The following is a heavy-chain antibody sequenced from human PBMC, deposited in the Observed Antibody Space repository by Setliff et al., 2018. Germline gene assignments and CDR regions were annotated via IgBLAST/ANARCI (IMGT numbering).Heavy chain of an antibody. Sequence: ASVKVSCKASGYTFTGYYMHWVRQAPGQGLEWMGWINPNSGGTNYAQKFQGWVTMTRDTSISTAYMELSRLRSNDTAVYYCARGAGGIWQWGYYFDYWGQGTLVTVSS. CDR2: INPNSGGT. D-gene: IGHD6-19*01. CDR1: GYTFTGYY. J-gene: IGHJ4*02. V-gene: IGHV1-2*04. CDR3: ARGAGGIWQWGYYFDY.